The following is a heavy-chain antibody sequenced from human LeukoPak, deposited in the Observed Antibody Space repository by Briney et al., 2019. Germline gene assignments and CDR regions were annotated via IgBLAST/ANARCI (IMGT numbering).Heavy chain of an antibody. J-gene: IGHJ6*03. Sequence: GGSLRLSCAASGFIFSTYSMNWVRQAPGKGLEGVSDISSSDSSIYYTDSVKGRFTISRDNAKSSLYLQMNSLRAEDTAVYYCVRASHIVVVTGIPQGYYYYMDVWGKGTTVTVSS. CDR2: ISSSDSSI. CDR3: VRASHIVVVTGIPQGYYYYMDV. CDR1: GFIFSTYS. D-gene: IGHD2-21*02. V-gene: IGHV3-48*04.